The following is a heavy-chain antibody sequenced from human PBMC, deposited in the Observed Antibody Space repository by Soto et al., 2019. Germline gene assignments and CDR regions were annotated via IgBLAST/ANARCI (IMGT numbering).Heavy chain of an antibody. CDR1: GFTFSDSY. CDR2: ISNSRGYT. V-gene: IGHV3-11*06. J-gene: IGHJ4*02. D-gene: IGHD2-2*01. Sequence: QVQLVESGGDLVKPGGSLTLSCAASGFTFSDSYMNWIRQAPGKGLEWVSYISNSRGYTNYADSVRGRFTISRDNARKSLYLQMNSLRAEDTAVYYCARDLGGVVAPAALQVGGQGTLVTVSS. CDR3: ARDLGGVVAPAALQV.